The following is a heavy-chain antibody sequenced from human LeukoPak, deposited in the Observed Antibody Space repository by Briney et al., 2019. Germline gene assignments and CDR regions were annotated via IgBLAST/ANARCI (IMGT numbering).Heavy chain of an antibody. CDR3: ARDTSPSSRSSYFDALDM. V-gene: IGHV3-7*01. D-gene: IGHD6-13*01. J-gene: IGHJ3*02. CDR2: IKQDGSQK. Sequence: GGSLRLSCATSGVTFSNDWMTWVRQAQGKGLEWVANIKQDGSQKNYVDSVKGRFTISSDNTKKSLFLQMNSLRAEDTGIYYCARDTSPSSRSSYFDALDMWGQGTMVTVSS. CDR1: GVTFSNDW.